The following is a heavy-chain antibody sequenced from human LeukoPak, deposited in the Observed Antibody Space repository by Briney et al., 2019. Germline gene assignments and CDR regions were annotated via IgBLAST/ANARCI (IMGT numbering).Heavy chain of an antibody. CDR2: ISGSGTGT. J-gene: IGHJ6*02. V-gene: IGHV3-23*01. CDR3: AKAHRRGYSGYDDYYYYGMDV. D-gene: IGHD5-12*01. CDR1: GFTFSSYA. Sequence: GGSLRLSCAASGFTFSSYAMSWVRQAPGKGLEWVSAISGSGTGTYYADSVKGRFTIFRDNSKNTLYVQMNSLRAEDTAVYYCAKAHRRGYSGYDDYYYYGMDVWGQGTTVTVSS.